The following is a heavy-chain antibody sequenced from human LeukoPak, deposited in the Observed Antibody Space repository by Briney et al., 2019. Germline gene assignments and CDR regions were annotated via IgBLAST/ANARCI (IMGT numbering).Heavy chain of an antibody. CDR2: ISPSGSTM. CDR3: ARDPRGPDY. CDR1: GFTFSRYE. Sequence: PGGSLRLSCAVSGFTFSRYEMSWVRQAPRQGLEWISFISPSGSTMYYVDSVKGRFIISRDNAKDSLYLQMNSLRVEDTAVYYCARDPRGPDYWGQGTLVTVSS. J-gene: IGHJ4*02. V-gene: IGHV3-48*03.